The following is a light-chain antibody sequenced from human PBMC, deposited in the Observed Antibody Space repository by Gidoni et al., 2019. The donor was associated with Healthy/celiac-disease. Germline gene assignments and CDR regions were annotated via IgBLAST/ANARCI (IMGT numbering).Light chain of an antibody. CDR2: GAS. V-gene: IGKV3-20*01. Sequence: IVLTQSPGTLSLSPGERANISCRASQSVSSSYLAWYQQKPGQAPRLLIYGASSSATGIPYRFSGSGSGTDFTLTISRLEPEDFAVYYCQQYGSSSITFGQGTRLEIK. CDR1: QSVSSSY. J-gene: IGKJ5*01. CDR3: QQYGSSSIT.